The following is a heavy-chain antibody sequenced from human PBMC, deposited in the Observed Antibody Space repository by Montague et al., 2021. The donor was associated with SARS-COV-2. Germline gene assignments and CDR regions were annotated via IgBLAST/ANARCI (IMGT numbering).Heavy chain of an antibody. V-gene: IGHV3-21*01. Sequence: SLRLSCAASGFTFSSYYMNWVRQAPGKELEWVSSISGSSSYIYYADSVKGRFTISRDNAKNSLYLQMSSLRAEDTAVYYCARDLPSFFLGIAVAGPFDPWGQGTLVTVSS. CDR2: ISGSSSYI. CDR1: GFTFSSYY. D-gene: IGHD6-19*01. J-gene: IGHJ5*02. CDR3: ARDLPSFFLGIAVAGPFDP.